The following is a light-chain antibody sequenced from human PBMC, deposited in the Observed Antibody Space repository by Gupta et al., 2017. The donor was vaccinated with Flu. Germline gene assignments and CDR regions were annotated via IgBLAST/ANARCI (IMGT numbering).Light chain of an antibody. Sequence: EIVLTQSPGTLSLSPGERATLSCRASQSVSSSYLAWYQQKPGQAPRLLIYSASSRATGFPDRFSGSGSGPDFTLPISRLEPEDFAVYYCQQYGSSPWTFGQGTKVEIK. V-gene: IGKV3-20*01. CDR2: SAS. CDR3: QQYGSSPWT. CDR1: QSVSSSY. J-gene: IGKJ1*01.